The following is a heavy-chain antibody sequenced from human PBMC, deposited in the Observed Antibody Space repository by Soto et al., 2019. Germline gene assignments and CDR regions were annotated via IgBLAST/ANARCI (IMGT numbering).Heavy chain of an antibody. CDR1: GFTFSSYA. CDR3: AKDRVTYYYDSSGYYREVFDY. CDR2: ISGSGGST. Sequence: PGGSLRLSCAASGFTFSSYAMSWVRQAPGKGLEWVSAISGSGGSTYYADSVKGRFTISRDNSKNTLYLQMNSLRAEDTAVYYCAKDRVTYYYDSSGYYREVFDYWGQGTLVTVSS. J-gene: IGHJ4*02. V-gene: IGHV3-23*01. D-gene: IGHD3-22*01.